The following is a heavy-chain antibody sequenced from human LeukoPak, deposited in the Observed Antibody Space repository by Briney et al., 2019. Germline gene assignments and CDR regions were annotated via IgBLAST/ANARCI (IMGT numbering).Heavy chain of an antibody. V-gene: IGHV1-8*01. CDR2: MNPNSGNT. D-gene: IGHD3-10*01. CDR3: ARCPPEFYYYYYGMDV. Sequence: ASVKVSCKASGYTFTSYDINWVRQAPGQGLEWMGWMNPNSGNTGYAQKFQGRVTMTRNTAKSTAYMEMISLRSEDTAGYDCARCPPEFYYYYYGMDVWGQGTTVTVSS. J-gene: IGHJ6*02. CDR1: GYTFTSYD.